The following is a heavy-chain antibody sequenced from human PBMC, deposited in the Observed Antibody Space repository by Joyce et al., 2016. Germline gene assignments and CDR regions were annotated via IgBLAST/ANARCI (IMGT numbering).Heavy chain of an antibody. CDR3: AKDSLRRYFDF. CDR1: GFTFTSYA. Sequence: VQLVESGGRVVQPGRSLRLSCAASGFTFTSYAMHWVRQAPGKGREWVAVTTYDGGDKYYADFVKGRFTVSRDNSNNTLFLQMDSLRPEDTAIYYCAKDSLRRYFDFWGRGTLVTVSS. V-gene: IGHV3-30*18. CDR2: TTYDGGDK. J-gene: IGHJ4*02.